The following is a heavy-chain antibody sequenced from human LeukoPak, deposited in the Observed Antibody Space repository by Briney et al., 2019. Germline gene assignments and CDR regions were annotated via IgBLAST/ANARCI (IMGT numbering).Heavy chain of an antibody. J-gene: IGHJ6*02. CDR2: MNPKNGRT. V-gene: IGHV1-8*03. CDR3: ARKGGGYYGMDV. Sequence: ASVKVSCKASGYTFTSFDINWVRQATGQRLEWMGWMNPKNGRTGYARNFQGRVTFTRDTSTSTVYMELSSLRSEDTAVYYCARKGGGYYGMDVWGQGTTVTVSS. D-gene: IGHD2-15*01. CDR1: GYTFTSFD.